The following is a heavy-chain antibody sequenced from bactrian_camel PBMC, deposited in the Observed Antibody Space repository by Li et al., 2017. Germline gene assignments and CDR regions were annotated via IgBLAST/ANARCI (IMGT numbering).Heavy chain of an antibody. CDR1: GFTFSDYT. Sequence: VQLVESGGDLVRPGGSLRLSCAASGFTFSDYTMTWVRQAPGKGLEWVSDINSSGRSTNYADSVKGRFTISRDNAKNTLYLQLNSLTREDSAMYYCAANFGPYCSGPYLARRANFLGQGTQVTVS. V-gene: IGHV3S42*01. CDR2: INSSGRST. D-gene: IGHD2*01. J-gene: IGHJ4*01.